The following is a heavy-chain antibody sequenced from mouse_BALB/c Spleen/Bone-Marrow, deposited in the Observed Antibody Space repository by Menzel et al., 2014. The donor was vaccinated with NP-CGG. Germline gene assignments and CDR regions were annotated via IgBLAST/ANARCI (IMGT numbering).Heavy chain of an antibody. D-gene: IGHD2-3*01. J-gene: IGHJ4*01. CDR2: IYPGDGDT. V-gene: IGHV1-82*01. CDR3: ARSDGYRAMDY. CDR1: GYAFSISW. Sequence: QVQLKESGPELVKPGASVKISCKASGYAFSISWMNWVKQRPGQGLEWIGRIYPGDGDTYYNGQFKGKATLTADKSSSTAYMRLSSLTSVDSAVYFCARSDGYRAMDYWGQGTSGTVSS.